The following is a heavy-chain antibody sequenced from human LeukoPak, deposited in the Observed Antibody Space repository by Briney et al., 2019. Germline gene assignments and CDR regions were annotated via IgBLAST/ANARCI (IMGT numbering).Heavy chain of an antibody. V-gene: IGHV4-34*01. CDR2: INHSGST. J-gene: IGHJ6*02. Sequence: SETLSLTCAVYGGSFSGYYWSWIRQPPGKGLEWIGEINHSGSTNYNPSLKSRVTISVDTSKNQFSLKLSSVTAADTAVYYCARATSMVTYYYYGMDVWGQETTVTVSS. CDR1: GGSFSGYY. D-gene: IGHD5-18*01. CDR3: ARATSMVTYYYYGMDV.